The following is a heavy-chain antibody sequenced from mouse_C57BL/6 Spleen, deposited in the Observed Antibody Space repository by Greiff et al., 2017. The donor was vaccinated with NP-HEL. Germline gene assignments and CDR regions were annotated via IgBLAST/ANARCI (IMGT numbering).Heavy chain of an antibody. J-gene: IGHJ3*01. V-gene: IGHV5-17*01. D-gene: IGHD3-3*01. Sequence: EVKVVESGGGLVKPGGSLKLSCAASGFTFSDYGMHWVRQAPEKGLEWVAYISSGSSTIYYADTVKGRFTISRDNAKNTLFLQMTSLRSEDTAMYYCARRDWPGFAYWGQGTLVTVSA. CDR3: ARRDWPGFAY. CDR2: ISSGSSTI. CDR1: GFTFSDYG.